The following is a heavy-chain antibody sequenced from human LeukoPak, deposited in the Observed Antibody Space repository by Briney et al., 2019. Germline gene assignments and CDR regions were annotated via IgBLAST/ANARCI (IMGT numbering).Heavy chain of an antibody. V-gene: IGHV4-34*01. CDR1: GGSFSGYY. D-gene: IGHD2-2*01. Sequence: SETLSLTCAVYGGSFSGYYWSWIRQPPEKGLEWIGEINHSGSTNYNPSLKSRVTISVDTSKNQFSLKLSSVTAADTAVYYCARGSVYQLLDYWGQGTLVTVSS. J-gene: IGHJ4*02. CDR2: INHSGST. CDR3: ARGSVYQLLDY.